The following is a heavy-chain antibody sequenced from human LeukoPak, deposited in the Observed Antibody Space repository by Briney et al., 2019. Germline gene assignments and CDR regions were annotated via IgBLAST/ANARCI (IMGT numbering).Heavy chain of an antibody. V-gene: IGHV4-34*01. Sequence: SETLSLTCAVYGGSFSAYYWSWIRQAPGKGLEWIGEINHSGSTYYNPSLKSRVTISVDTSKNQFSLKLSSVTAADTAVYYCARVPTVTSWDWGQGTLVTVSS. CDR2: INHSGST. J-gene: IGHJ4*02. CDR1: GGSFSAYY. CDR3: ARVPTVTSWD. D-gene: IGHD4-17*01.